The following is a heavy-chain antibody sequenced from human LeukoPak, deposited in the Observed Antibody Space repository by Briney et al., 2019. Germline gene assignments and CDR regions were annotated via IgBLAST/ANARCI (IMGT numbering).Heavy chain of an antibody. D-gene: IGHD3-10*01. J-gene: IGHJ4*02. Sequence: SETLSLTCAVYGGSFSGYYWSRIRQPPGKGLEWIGEINHSGSTNYNPSLKSRVTISVDTSKNQFSLKLSSVTAADTAVYYCARGRRGHSGSYYNLGPYYFDYWGQGTLVTVSS. CDR1: GGSFSGYY. CDR2: INHSGST. V-gene: IGHV4-34*01. CDR3: ARGRRGHSGSYYNLGPYYFDY.